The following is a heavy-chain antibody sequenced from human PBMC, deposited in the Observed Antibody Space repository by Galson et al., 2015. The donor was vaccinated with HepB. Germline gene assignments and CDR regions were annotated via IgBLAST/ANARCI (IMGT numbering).Heavy chain of an antibody. CDR2: LSKDGSNI. J-gene: IGHJ3*02. Sequence: SLRLSCAASGFTVSSSGIHWVRQAPGQGLEWVAVLSKDGSNIYYGDSVKGRFTISRDNSKSTVYLQMNSLRPEDTAVYYCAKEATVLWFGNAVDIWGQGTMVTVS. D-gene: IGHD3-10*01. CDR3: AKEATVLWFGNAVDI. V-gene: IGHV3-30*18. CDR1: GFTVSSSG.